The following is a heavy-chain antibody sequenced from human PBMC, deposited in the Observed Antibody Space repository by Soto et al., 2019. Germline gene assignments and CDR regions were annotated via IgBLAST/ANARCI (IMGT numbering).Heavy chain of an antibody. CDR2: IQQDGSEI. CDR3: ARGVYHFDY. J-gene: IGHJ4*02. CDR1: GFTFSNYW. V-gene: IGHV3-7*01. D-gene: IGHD2-8*01. Sequence: GGSLRLSCVISGFTFSNYWMTWFRQAPGKGLEWVANIQQDGSEIYYVDSVKGRFTISRDNAKNSLYLQMSSLRAEDTAVYYCARGVYHFDYWGQGTLVTVSS.